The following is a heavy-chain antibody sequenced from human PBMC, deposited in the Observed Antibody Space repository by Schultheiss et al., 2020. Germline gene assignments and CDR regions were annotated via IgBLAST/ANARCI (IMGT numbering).Heavy chain of an antibody. CDR2: IFSNDEK. CDR1: GGSISSGGYY. V-gene: IGHV2-26*01. Sequence: ETLSLTCTVSGGSISSGGYYWSWIRQPPGKALEWLAHIFSNDEKSYSTSLKSRLTISKDTSKSQVVLTMTNMDPVDTATYYCARIYYYYGMDVWGQGTTVTVSS. CDR3: ARIYYYYGMDV. J-gene: IGHJ6*02.